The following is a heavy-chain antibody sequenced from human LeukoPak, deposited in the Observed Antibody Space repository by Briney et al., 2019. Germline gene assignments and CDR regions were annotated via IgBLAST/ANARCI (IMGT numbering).Heavy chain of an antibody. D-gene: IGHD3-22*01. CDR1: GVSISSGDW. CDR2: NYGSGST. CDR3: GRIRLTVIVVVPDVFDI. V-gene: IGHV4-4*02. J-gene: IGHJ3*02. Sequence: PSETLSLTCAVSGVSISSGDWWSWVRPPPGEGLGLIGQNYGSGSTNYNPSLKSRVTISVDKSKHQFSLKLRSVTAAATAVYYCGRIRLTVIVVVPDVFDIW.